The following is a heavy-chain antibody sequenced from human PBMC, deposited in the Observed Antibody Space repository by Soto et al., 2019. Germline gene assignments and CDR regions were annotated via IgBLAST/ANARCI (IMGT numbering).Heavy chain of an antibody. CDR2: ISYDGSNK. V-gene: IGHV3-30*18. CDR1: GFTFSSYG. CDR3: AKDNHDSSGYYYRFGEYFQH. Sequence: QVQLVESGGGVVQPGRSLRLSCAASGFTFSSYGMHWVRQAPGKGLEWVAVISYDGSNKYYADSVKGRFTISRDNSKNTLYLQMKSLRAEDTAVYYCAKDNHDSSGYYYRFGEYFQHWGQGTLVTVSS. J-gene: IGHJ1*01. D-gene: IGHD3-22*01.